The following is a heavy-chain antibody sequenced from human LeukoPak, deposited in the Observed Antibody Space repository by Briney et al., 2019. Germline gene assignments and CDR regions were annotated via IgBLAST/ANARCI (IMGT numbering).Heavy chain of an antibody. J-gene: IGHJ6*02. Sequence: GGSLRLSCAASGFTFSSYAMSWVRQAPGKGLEWVSAISGSGGSTYYADSVKGRFTISRDNSKNTLYLQMNSLRAEDTAVYYCAKGGVPAALADYYYYYGMDVWGQGTTVTVSS. CDR3: AKGGVPAALADYYYYYGMDV. D-gene: IGHD2-2*01. CDR1: GFTFSSYA. V-gene: IGHV3-23*01. CDR2: ISGSGGST.